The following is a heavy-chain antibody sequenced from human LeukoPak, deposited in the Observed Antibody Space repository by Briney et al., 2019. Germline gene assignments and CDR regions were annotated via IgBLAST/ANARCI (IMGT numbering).Heavy chain of an antibody. CDR1: GFTFNSNG. Sequence: GGSLRLSCAASGFTFNSNGMHWVRQAPGKGLEWVAFIRYDGSNKYYADSVKGRFTISRDNSKNTLYLQMNSLRAEDTAVYYCAKEGIAARPYFDYWGQGTLVTVSS. CDR2: IRYDGSNK. CDR3: AKEGIAARPYFDY. J-gene: IGHJ4*02. V-gene: IGHV3-30*02. D-gene: IGHD6-6*01.